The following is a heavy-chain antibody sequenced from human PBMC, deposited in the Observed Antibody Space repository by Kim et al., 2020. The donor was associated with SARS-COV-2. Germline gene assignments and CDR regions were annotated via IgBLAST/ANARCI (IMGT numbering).Heavy chain of an antibody. CDR3: AKLDTVIVRGGWFDP. Sequence: GGSLRLSCAASGFTFSSHAMSWVRQAPGKGLEWVSGISFSGGSTYYADSVKGRFTISRDNSKNTLYLQMHSLRAEDTAVYYCAKLDTVIVRGGWFDPWGQGTLVTVSS. D-gene: IGHD5-18*01. J-gene: IGHJ5*02. CDR1: GFTFSSHA. CDR2: ISFSGGST. V-gene: IGHV3-23*01.